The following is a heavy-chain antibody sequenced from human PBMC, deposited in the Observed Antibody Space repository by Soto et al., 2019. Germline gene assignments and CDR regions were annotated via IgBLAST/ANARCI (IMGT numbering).Heavy chain of an antibody. Sequence: QVQLQESGPGLVKPSQTLSLTCTVSGGSISSGGYYWSWIRQHPGKGLEWIGYIYYSGSTYYNPSLKSRVIISVDTSKNQFSLKLSSVTAADTAVYYCARGGRGIAVAGTVTGIHPLDYWGQGTLVTVSS. V-gene: IGHV4-31*03. CDR1: GGSISSGGYY. D-gene: IGHD6-19*01. CDR3: ARGGRGIAVAGTVTGIHPLDY. CDR2: IYYSGST. J-gene: IGHJ4*02.